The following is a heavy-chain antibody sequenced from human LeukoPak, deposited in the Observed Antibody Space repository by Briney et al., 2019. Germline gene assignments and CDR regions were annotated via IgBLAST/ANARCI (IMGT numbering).Heavy chain of an antibody. J-gene: IGHJ4*02. D-gene: IGHD1-26*01. V-gene: IGHV4-39*01. CDR1: GGSISSSSYY. Sequence: SETLSLTCTVSGGSISSSSYYWGWIRQPPGKGLEWIGSIYYSGSTYYNPSLKSRVTISVDTSKNQFSLKLSSVTAADTAVYYCASGERIVGATDWGQGTLVTVSS. CDR2: IYYSGST. CDR3: ASGERIVGATD.